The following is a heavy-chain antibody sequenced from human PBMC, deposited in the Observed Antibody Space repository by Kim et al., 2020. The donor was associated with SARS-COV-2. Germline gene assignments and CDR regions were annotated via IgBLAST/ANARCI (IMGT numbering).Heavy chain of an antibody. J-gene: IGHJ4*02. CDR2: IFGGDNT. CDR3: ARNLGGSSTLDC. D-gene: IGHD1-26*01. Sequence: GGSLRLSCAASGFTVSSNYMSWVRQAPGKGLEWVSVIFGGDNTFYGDSVKGRFTVSRDNSRNTLYLQMSSLRAEDTAVYFCARNLGGSSTLDCWGQGTLVTVSS. CDR1: GFTVSSNY. V-gene: IGHV3-53*01.